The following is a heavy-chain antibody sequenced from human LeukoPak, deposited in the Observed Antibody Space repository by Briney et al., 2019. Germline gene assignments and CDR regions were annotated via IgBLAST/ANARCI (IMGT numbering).Heavy chain of an antibody. CDR1: GFTFSSYE. J-gene: IGHJ4*02. Sequence: PGGSLRLSCAASGFTFSSYEMNWVRQAPGKGLEWVSYISSSGSTIYYADSVKGRFTISRDNAKNSLYLQMNSLRAEDTAVYYCARSAYSGYDLYYFDYWGQGTLVTVSS. D-gene: IGHD5-12*01. CDR3: ARSAYSGYDLYYFDY. CDR2: ISSSGSTI. V-gene: IGHV3-48*03.